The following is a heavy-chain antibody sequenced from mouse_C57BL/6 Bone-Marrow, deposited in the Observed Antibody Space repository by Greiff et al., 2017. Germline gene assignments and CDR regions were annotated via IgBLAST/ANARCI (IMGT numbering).Heavy chain of an antibody. J-gene: IGHJ3*01. CDR3: ARSDGYYSAWFAY. D-gene: IGHD2-3*01. Sequence: EVKLMESGPGMVKPSQSLSLTCTVTGYSITSGYDWHWIRHFPGNKLEWMGYISYSGSTNYNPSLKSRISISHDTSKNHFFLKLNSVTTEDTATYYCARSDGYYSAWFAYWGQGTLVTVSA. V-gene: IGHV3-1*01. CDR2: ISYSGST. CDR1: GYSITSGYD.